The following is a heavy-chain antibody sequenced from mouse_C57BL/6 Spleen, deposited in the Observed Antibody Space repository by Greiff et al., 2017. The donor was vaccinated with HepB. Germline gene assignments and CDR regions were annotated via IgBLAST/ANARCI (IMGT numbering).Heavy chain of an antibody. CDR3: ARSDYYGSSYPAWFAY. D-gene: IGHD1-1*01. V-gene: IGHV1-81*01. Sequence: QVQLQQSGAELARPGASVKLSCKASGYTFTSYGIRWVKQRTGQGLEWIGEIYPRSGNTYYNEKFKGKATLTADKSSSTAYMELRSLTSEDSAVYFCARSDYYGSSYPAWFAYWGQGTLVTVSA. CDR1: GYTFTSYG. J-gene: IGHJ3*01. CDR2: IYPRSGNT.